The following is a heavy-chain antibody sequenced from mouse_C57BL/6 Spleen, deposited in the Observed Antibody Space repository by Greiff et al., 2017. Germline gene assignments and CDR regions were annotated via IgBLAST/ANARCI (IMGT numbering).Heavy chain of an antibody. Sequence: QVQLKQPGAELVKPGASVKLSCKASGYTFTSYWMHWVKQRPGRGLEWIGRIDPNSGGTKYNEKFKSKATLTVDKPSSTASMQLSSLTSADSAVYYCARSRGNHLYFGVWGTGTTVTVSS. J-gene: IGHJ1*03. CDR2: IDPNSGGT. CDR1: GYTFTSYW. D-gene: IGHD2-1*01. V-gene: IGHV1-72*01. CDR3: ARSRGNHLYFGV.